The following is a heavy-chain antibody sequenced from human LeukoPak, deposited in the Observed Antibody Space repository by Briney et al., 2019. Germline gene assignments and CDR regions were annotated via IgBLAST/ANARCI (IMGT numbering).Heavy chain of an antibody. CDR2: IRYDGSNK. CDR3: AKNIEYQFDY. J-gene: IGHJ4*02. CDR1: GFTFRSYG. D-gene: IGHD2-2*01. V-gene: IGHV3-30*02. Sequence: GGSLRLSCAASGFTFRSYGMHWARQAPGKGLEWVAFIRYDGSNKYYADSVKGRFTISRDNSKNTLYLQMNSLRAEDTAVYYCAKNIEYQFDYWGQGTLVTVSS.